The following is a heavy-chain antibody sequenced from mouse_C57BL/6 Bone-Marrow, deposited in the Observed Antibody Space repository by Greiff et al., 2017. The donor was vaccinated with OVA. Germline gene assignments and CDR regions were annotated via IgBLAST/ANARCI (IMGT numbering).Heavy chain of an antibody. Sequence: EVQLQQSGAELVKPGASVKMSCKASGYTFTDYYMNWVKQSHGKSLEWIGVINPYNGGTSYTHKFKGKATLSVDKSSSTANMELNSLTSEESAVYYCARAYSNYFDYWGQGTTLTVSS. V-gene: IGHV1-19*01. CDR1: GYTFTDYY. D-gene: IGHD2-5*01. CDR3: ARAYSNYFDY. CDR2: INPYNGGT. J-gene: IGHJ2*01.